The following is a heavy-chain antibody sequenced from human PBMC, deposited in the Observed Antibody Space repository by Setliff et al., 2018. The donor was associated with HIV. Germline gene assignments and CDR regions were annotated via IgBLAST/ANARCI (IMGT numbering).Heavy chain of an antibody. V-gene: IGHV1-69*13. CDR3: ARAPAHEHATGWYSSSNRFDP. Sequence: GPSVKVSCKAAGGTFSGHAINWVRQAPGQGLEWMGEIIPLFGTAHYAQRFQGRVTITADHSASTAYMELSRLKSADTAVYYCARAPAHEHATGWYSSSNRFDPWGQGTLVTVSS. CDR1: GGTFSGHA. D-gene: IGHD1-26*01. J-gene: IGHJ5*02. CDR2: IIPLFGTA.